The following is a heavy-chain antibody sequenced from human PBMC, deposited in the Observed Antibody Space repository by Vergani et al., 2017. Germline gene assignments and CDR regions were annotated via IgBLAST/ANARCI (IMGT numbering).Heavy chain of an antibody. Sequence: QVQLVQSGAEVKKPGSSVKVSCKASGGTFSSYAISWVRQAPGQGLEWMGVIIPIFGTANYAQQFQGRVTITADESTSTAYMGLSSLRYEETAVYYCARVGASRESHRVAVPAAFLGYFDLWGRGTLVTVSS. CDR3: ARVGASRESHRVAVPAAFLGYFDL. CDR2: IIPIFGTA. D-gene: IGHD2-2*01. CDR1: GGTFSSYA. V-gene: IGHV1-69*01. J-gene: IGHJ2*01.